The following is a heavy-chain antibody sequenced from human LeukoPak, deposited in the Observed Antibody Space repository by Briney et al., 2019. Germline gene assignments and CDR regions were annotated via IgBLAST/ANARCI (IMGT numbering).Heavy chain of an antibody. CDR3: ARDLPRITMVRGAYPDDY. V-gene: IGHV3-21*01. J-gene: IGHJ4*02. CDR2: ISSSSSYI. CDR1: GFTFSSYS. Sequence: PGGSLRLSCAASGFTFSSYSMNWVRQAPGKGLEWVSSISSSSSYIYYADSVKGRFTISRGNAKNSLYLQMNSLRAEDTAVYYCARDLPRITMVRGAYPDDYWGQGTLVTVSS. D-gene: IGHD3-10*01.